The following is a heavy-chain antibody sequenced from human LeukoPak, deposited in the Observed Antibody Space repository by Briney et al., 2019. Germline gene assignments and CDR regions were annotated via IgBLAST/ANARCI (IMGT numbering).Heavy chain of an antibody. CDR3: AKDNGYVGATRFDY. CDR1: GFTFSSYA. V-gene: IGHV3-23*01. J-gene: IGHJ4*02. D-gene: IGHD1-26*01. CDR2: ISGSGGST. Sequence: PGGSPRLSCAASGFTFSSYAMSWVRQAPGKGLEWVSAISGSGGSTYYADSVKGRFTISRDNSKNTLYLQMNSLRAEDTAVYYCAKDNGYVGATRFDYWGQGTLVTVSS.